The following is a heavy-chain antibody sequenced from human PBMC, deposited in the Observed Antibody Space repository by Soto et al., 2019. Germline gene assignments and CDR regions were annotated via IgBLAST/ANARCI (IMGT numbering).Heavy chain of an antibody. CDR1: GFSFGVSGVG. Sequence: KESGPTLVKPTQTLTLTCTFSGFSFGVSGVGVGWIRQPPGRALEWLGLVFWNDDKRYSPSLESRLTLTKDTSNNQVVLTVTNSDPGDTGTYYCARAYTYDFDHWGQGTLVTVSS. D-gene: IGHD2-21*01. V-gene: IGHV2-5*01. CDR3: ARAYTYDFDH. CDR2: VFWNDDK. J-gene: IGHJ4*02.